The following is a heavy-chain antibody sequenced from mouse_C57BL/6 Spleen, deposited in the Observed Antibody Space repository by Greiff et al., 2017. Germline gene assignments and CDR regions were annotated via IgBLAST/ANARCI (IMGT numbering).Heavy chain of an antibody. Sequence: QVQLQQPGAELVKPGASVKMSCKASGYTFTSYWITWVKQRPGQGLEWIGDIYPGSGSTNYNEKFKSKATLTVDTSSSTAYMQLSSLTSEDAAVYYCARGNYGSSNYFDYWGQGTTLTVSS. D-gene: IGHD1-1*01. V-gene: IGHV1-55*01. CDR1: GYTFTSYW. J-gene: IGHJ2*01. CDR2: IYPGSGST. CDR3: ARGNYGSSNYFDY.